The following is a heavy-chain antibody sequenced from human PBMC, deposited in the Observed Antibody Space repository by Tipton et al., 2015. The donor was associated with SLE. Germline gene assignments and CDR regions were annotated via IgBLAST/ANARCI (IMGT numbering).Heavy chain of an antibody. J-gene: IGHJ6*02. Sequence: TLSLTCTVYTGSFSGYYWSWIRQPPGKGLEWIGYIYYSGSTNYNPSLKSRVTISVDTSKNQFSLKLSSVTAADTAVYYCARGWGYDSLYYYYGMDVWGQGTTVTVSS. D-gene: IGHD5-12*01. CDR1: TGSFSGYY. CDR3: ARGWGYDSLYYYYGMDV. V-gene: IGHV4-59*01. CDR2: IYYSGST.